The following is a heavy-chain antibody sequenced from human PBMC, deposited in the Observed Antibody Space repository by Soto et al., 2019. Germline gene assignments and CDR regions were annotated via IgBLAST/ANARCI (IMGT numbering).Heavy chain of an antibody. CDR2: IYHSGST. CDR3: ARGGLRYFDWLFDYYYGMDV. Sequence: SEPLSLTCAVSGVSISSSNWWSWVRQPPGKGLEWIGEIYHSGSTNYNPSLKSRVTISVDKSKNQFSLKLSSVTAADTAVYYCARGGLRYFDWLFDYYYGMDVWGQGTTVTV. CDR1: GVSISSSNW. D-gene: IGHD3-9*01. J-gene: IGHJ6*02. V-gene: IGHV4-4*02.